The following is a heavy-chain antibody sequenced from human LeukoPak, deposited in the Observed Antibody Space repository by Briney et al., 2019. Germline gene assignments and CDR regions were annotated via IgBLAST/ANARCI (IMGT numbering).Heavy chain of an antibody. CDR1: GFTFDDYA. Sequence: PGGSLRLSCAASGFTFDDYAMHWVRQAPGKGLEWVSGISWNSGSIGCADSVKGRFTISRDNAKNSLYLQMNSLRAEDTAFYYCAKGDCSSTTCYRFIDYWGQGTLVTVSS. CDR2: ISWNSGSI. J-gene: IGHJ4*02. CDR3: AKGDCSSTTCYRFIDY. V-gene: IGHV3-9*01. D-gene: IGHD2-2*01.